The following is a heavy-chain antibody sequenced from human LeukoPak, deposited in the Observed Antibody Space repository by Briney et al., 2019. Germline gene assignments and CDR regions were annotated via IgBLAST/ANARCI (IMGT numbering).Heavy chain of an antibody. CDR1: GFTFSNYA. CDR3: AKAGASGSYYKYMDV. D-gene: IGHD3-10*01. J-gene: IGHJ6*02. V-gene: IGHV3-23*01. CDR2: ISGSDDST. Sequence: GGSLRLSCAASGFTFSNYAINWVRQAPGKGLECVSGISGSDDSTYYADSVKGRFTISRDKSKNTMYLQMNSLRAEDTALYYCAKAGASGSYYKYMDVWGQGTTVTVSS.